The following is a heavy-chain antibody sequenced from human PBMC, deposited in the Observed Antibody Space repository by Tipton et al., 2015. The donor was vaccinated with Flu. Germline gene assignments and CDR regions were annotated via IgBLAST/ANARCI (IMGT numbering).Heavy chain of an antibody. J-gene: IGHJ3*01. CDR2: ISGSSRTI. V-gene: IGHV3-23*01. CDR3: AKDSGPNAIVVVTSKNDAFDV. CDR1: GFRFSDYA. Sequence: SLRLSCTASGFRFSDYAMSWVRQTPKKGLEWVSVISGSSRTIYYADSVKGRFTIPRDNSKNTVFLQMDSLRAEDTAMYYCAKDSGPNAIVVVTSKNDAFDVWGQGTTVTVSP. D-gene: IGHD3-22*01.